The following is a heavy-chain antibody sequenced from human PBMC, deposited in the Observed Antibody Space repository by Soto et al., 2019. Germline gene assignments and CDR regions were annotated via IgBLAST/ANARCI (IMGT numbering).Heavy chain of an antibody. V-gene: IGHV1-8*02. CDR2: VTPRNGDT. Sequence: QVQLVQSGAEMKKPGASVKVSCKASGYTFTSKDINWVRQAAGQGPEWMGSVTPRNGDTAFAQKYQGRVTVTSNTSMSTVYMELSNLRSDDTAVYYCARGGSYWARRHYFDSWGQGTLVTVSS. J-gene: IGHJ4*02. D-gene: IGHD2-8*02. CDR1: GYTFTSKD. CDR3: ARGGSYWARRHYFDS.